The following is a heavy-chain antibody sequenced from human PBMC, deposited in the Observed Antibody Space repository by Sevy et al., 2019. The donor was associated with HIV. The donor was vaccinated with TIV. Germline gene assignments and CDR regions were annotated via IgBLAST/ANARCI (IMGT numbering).Heavy chain of an antibody. D-gene: IGHD6-13*01. Sequence: GGSLRLSCVASGFTFDSYWMHWVRQAPGKGLVWVSRINSDGSSTPYADSVKGRFTISRDNAKNTRYLQLNRLGAEDAAVYYCTRGDPIVPPAGYYYHMDVWGQGTTVTVSS. CDR1: GFTFDSYW. J-gene: IGHJ6*03. CDR2: INSDGSST. V-gene: IGHV3-74*01. CDR3: TRGDPIVPPAGYYYHMDV.